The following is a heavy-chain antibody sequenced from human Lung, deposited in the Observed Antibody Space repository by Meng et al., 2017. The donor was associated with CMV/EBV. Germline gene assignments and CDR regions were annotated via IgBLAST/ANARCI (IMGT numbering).Heavy chain of an antibody. V-gene: IGHV1-2*02. CDR2: INPNSGGT. CDR1: GYTFTGYY. J-gene: IGHJ5*02. Sequence: ASVXVSCKASGYTFTGYYMHWVRQAPGQGLEWMGWINPNSGGTNYAQKFQGRVTMTRDTSISTAYMELSRLRSDDTAVYYCARGVRQWLARSWFDPWGQGTXVTVSS. CDR3: ARGVRQWLARSWFDP. D-gene: IGHD6-19*01.